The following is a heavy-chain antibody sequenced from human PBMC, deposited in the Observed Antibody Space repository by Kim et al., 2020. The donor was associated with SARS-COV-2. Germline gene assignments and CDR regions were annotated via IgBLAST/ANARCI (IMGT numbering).Heavy chain of an antibody. CDR1: GFTFSSYG. V-gene: IGHV3-30*18. Sequence: GGSLRLSCAASGFTFSSYGMHWVRQAPGKGLEWVAGITSDGSSTYYADSVKGRFTISRDNPKNTLYLQMNSLRAEDTAVYYCANESGSGSYCAWTYYYYGMDVWGQGTTVTVSS. CDR2: ITSDGSST. CDR3: ANESGSGSYCAWTYYYYGMDV. D-gene: IGHD3-10*01. J-gene: IGHJ6*02.